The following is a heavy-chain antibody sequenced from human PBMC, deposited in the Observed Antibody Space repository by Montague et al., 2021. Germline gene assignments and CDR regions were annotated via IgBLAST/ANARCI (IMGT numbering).Heavy chain of an antibody. J-gene: IGHJ6*04. CDR3: AKASKKLRNYYYTMDV. CDR1: GFSFTSYA. CDR2: ITDIGPGI. Sequence: SLRLSCAASGFSFTSYAVNWVRQAPGEGLEWVSSITDIGPGIYYADSVKGRFTISRDNSKNTLYLQMNSLRVDDTAVYYCAKASKKLRNYYYTMDVWGKGTTVTVSS. V-gene: IGHV3-23*01.